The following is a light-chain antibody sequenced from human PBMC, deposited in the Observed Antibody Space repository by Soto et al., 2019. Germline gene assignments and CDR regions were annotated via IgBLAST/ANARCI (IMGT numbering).Light chain of an antibody. Sequence: QSVLAQPPSASGTPGQRVTIFCSGSSANIGSNTVNWYQQLPGTAPKLLIHNNNKRPSGVPDRFSGSKSGTSASLAISGLQSEDEADYYCAAWDDSLNRPVFGGGTKVTVL. CDR2: NNN. V-gene: IGLV1-44*01. CDR3: AAWDDSLNRPV. CDR1: SANIGSNT. J-gene: IGLJ3*02.